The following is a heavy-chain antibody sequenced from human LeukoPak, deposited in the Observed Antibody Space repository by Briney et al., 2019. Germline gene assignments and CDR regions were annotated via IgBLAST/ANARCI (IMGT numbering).Heavy chain of an antibody. D-gene: IGHD2-2*01. J-gene: IGHJ4*02. CDR2: ISAYNGNT. CDR3: ARATVPAATLSY. Sequence: ASVNVSCKASVYTFTSYGISWVRQAPGQGLEWMGWISAYNGNTNYAQKLQGRVTMTTDTSTSTAYMELRSLRSDDTAVYYCARATVPAATLSYWGQGTLVTVSS. CDR1: VYTFTSYG. V-gene: IGHV1-18*01.